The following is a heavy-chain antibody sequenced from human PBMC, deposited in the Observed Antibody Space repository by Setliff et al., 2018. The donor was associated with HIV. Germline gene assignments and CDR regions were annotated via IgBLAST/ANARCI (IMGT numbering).Heavy chain of an antibody. V-gene: IGHV4-39*01. CDR2: IYYGGST. J-gene: IGHJ5*02. CDR3: ASRVYYYDSSGYLREEGFDP. CDR1: GGSISNSRYY. D-gene: IGHD3-22*01. Sequence: SETLSLTCTVSGGSISNSRYYWSWIRQPPGKGLEWIGSIYYGGSTYHNPSLKSRVTISVDTSKNQFSLKLSSVTAADAAVYYCASRVYYYDSSGYLREEGFDPWGQGTLVTV.